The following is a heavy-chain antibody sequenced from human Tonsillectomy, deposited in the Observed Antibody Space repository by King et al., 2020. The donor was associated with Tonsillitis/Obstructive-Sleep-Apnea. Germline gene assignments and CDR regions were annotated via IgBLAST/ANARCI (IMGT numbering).Heavy chain of an antibody. V-gene: IGHV4-39*01. D-gene: IGHD3-3*01. CDR1: GGSISSSSYY. CDR3: ARSPYDFWSGYQKCVFDI. J-gene: IGHJ3*02. CDR2: IYYSGST. Sequence: QLQESGPGLVKPSETLSLTCTVSGGSISSSSYYWGWIRQPPGKGLEWIGSIYYSGSTYYNQSLKSRVTISVDTSKNQFSLKLSSVTAADTAVYYCARSPYDFWSGYQKCVFDIWGQGTMVTVSS.